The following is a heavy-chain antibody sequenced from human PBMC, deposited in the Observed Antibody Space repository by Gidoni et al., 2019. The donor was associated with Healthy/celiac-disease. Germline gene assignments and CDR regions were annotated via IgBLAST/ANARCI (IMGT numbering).Heavy chain of an antibody. D-gene: IGHD3-3*01. V-gene: IGHV3-15*07. J-gene: IGHJ4*02. CDR1: GFTFSNAW. CDR2: IKSKTDGGTT. Sequence: EFQLVESGGGLVKPGGSLRLSCAASGFTFSNAWLNWVRQAPGKGLEWVGRIKSKTDGGTTDYAAPVKGRFTISRDDSKNTLYLQMNSLKTEDTAVYYCTTDMYYDFWSGYYNPHFDYWGQGTLVTVSS. CDR3: TTDMYYDFWSGYYNPHFDY.